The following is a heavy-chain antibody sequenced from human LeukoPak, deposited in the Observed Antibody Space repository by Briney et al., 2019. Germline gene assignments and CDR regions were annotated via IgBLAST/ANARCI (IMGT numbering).Heavy chain of an antibody. CDR3: ARGFFDWLPHFDY. V-gene: IGHV3-7*01. CDR1: GFSFNVYW. CDR2: LNQGGGEK. D-gene: IGHD3-9*01. Sequence: GGSLRLSCAASGFSFNVYWMTWVREAPGKGVEWGANLNQGGGEKNYVDSVRGRFTISRDNAQTSLYLETNNLRAEDTALYYCARGFFDWLPHFDYWGQGTMVTVSS. J-gene: IGHJ4*02.